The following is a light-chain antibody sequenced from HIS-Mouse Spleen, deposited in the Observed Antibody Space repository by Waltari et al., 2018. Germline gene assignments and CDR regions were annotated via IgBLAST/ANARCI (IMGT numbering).Light chain of an antibody. J-gene: IGLJ3*02. V-gene: IGLV3-10*01. CDR2: EDS. CDR3: YSTDSSGNHNWV. Sequence: SYELTQPPSVSVSPGQTARITCSGDALPKKYAYGYQQKSGQAPVLVIYEDSKRPSGIPERFSGSSSGTMATLTISGAQVEDEADYYCYSTDSSGNHNWVFGGGTKLTVL. CDR1: ALPKKY.